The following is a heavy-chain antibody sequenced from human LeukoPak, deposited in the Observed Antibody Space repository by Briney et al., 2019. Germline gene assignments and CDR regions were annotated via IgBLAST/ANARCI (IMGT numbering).Heavy chain of an antibody. CDR3: TRGHQGSTPHDAFDI. Sequence: SETLSLTCTVSSGSISSYYWAWIRQPAGKGLEWIGRIYGSGSANYNPSLTSRVTMSLDTSKNQVSLKLNSVAAADTAVYYCTRGHQGSTPHDAFDIWGQGALVTVPS. D-gene: IGHD5/OR15-5a*01. CDR2: IYGSGSA. V-gene: IGHV4-4*07. CDR1: SGSISSYY. J-gene: IGHJ3*02.